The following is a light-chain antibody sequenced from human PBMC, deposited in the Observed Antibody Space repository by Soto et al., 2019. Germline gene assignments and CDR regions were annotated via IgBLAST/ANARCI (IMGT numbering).Light chain of an antibody. CDR2: KAS. V-gene: IGKV1-5*03. CDR1: QNIYIW. Sequence: DIQMTQSPSTLSASVGDRVTITCRASQNIYIWLAWYQQKPGKAPRVVINKASTLESGVPSRFSGSGLGTEFTLTIDGLQPDDFATYYCQHFNDYYVAFGQGTRVEVK. CDR3: QHFNDYYVA. J-gene: IGKJ1*01.